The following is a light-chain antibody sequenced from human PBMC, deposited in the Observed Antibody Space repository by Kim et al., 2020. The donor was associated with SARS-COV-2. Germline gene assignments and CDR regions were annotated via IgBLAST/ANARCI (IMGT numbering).Light chain of an antibody. CDR2: VAS. V-gene: IGKV1-39*01. CDR3: QQSYSTPIT. CDR1: HSIYTY. Sequence: DIKMTKSPSSLSASVGDRVTSTCRASHSIYTYLYWYHLKTGKAPKLRAYVASSLQSGAPSRFSGRGSGTDFTLTISSLQPEDFATYYCQQSYSTPITFGQGTRLEIK. J-gene: IGKJ5*01.